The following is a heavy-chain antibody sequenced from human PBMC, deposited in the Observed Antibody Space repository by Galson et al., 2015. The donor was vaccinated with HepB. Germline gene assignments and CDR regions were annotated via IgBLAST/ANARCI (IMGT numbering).Heavy chain of an antibody. D-gene: IGHD3-10*01. J-gene: IGHJ5*02. CDR2: IYWDDDK. Sequence: PALVKPTQTLTLTCTFSGFSLSTSGVGVGWIRQPPGKALEWLALIYWDDDKRYSPSLKSRLTITKDTSKNQVVLTMTNMDPVDTATYYCAHSLYYGSGSYYNNWFDPWGQGTLVTVSS. CDR1: GFSLSTSGVG. CDR3: AHSLYYGSGSYYNNWFDP. V-gene: IGHV2-5*02.